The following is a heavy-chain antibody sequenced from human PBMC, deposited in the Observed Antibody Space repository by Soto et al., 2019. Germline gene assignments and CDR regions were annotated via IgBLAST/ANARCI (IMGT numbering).Heavy chain of an antibody. D-gene: IGHD2-2*02. CDR1: GYTFTSYC. CDR3: ARDNVVVPAAIASYYYYGMDV. CDR2: ISAYNGNT. Sequence: ASVKVSCKASGYTFTSYCISWVRQAPGQGLEWMGWISAYNGNTNYAQKLQGRVTMTTDTSTSTAYMELRSLRSDDTAVYYCARDNVVVPAAIASYYYYGMDVWGQGTTVTVSS. V-gene: IGHV1-18*01. J-gene: IGHJ6*02.